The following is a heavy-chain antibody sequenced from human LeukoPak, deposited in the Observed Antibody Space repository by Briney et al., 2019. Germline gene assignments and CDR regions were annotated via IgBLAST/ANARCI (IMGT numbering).Heavy chain of an antibody. CDR1: GFTFSSYD. Sequence: PGGSRRLSCATSGFTFSSYDMHWVRQATGTGLEWVSAIGTAGDTYYPRSVKGRFTISSENGKNCLYLQMNRLRAGYTAVHYCARDANRYGGRSWYFDLWGGGALVTVSS. J-gene: IGHJ2*01. D-gene: IGHD3-16*01. V-gene: IGHV3-13*01. CDR3: ARDANRYGGRSWYFDL. CDR2: IGTAGDT.